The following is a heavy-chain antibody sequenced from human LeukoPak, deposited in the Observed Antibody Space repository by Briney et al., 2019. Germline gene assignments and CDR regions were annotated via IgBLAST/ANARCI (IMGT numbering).Heavy chain of an antibody. Sequence: ASVKVSCKASGYTFTSYYMHWVRQAPGQGLEWMGWMNPNSGNTRYAQKVQGRITMTRDTSISTAYMELSSLRSEDTAVYYCARVGGRRDGYNLYYWGQGTLVTVSS. D-gene: IGHD5-24*01. V-gene: IGHV1-8*02. CDR3: ARVGGRRDGYNLYY. J-gene: IGHJ4*02. CDR1: GYTFTSYY. CDR2: MNPNSGNT.